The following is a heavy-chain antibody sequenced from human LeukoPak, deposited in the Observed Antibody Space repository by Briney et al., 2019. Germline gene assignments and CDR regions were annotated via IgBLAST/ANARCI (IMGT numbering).Heavy chain of an antibody. V-gene: IGHV1-46*01. CDR3: ARDITEISVHYDILTGYYT. Sequence: RASVKVSCKASGYIFTSYYMYWVRQAPGQGLEWIGIISPSGSSTTYAQKFQGRVTMTRDTSTSTVYMELSSLRSEDTAVYYCARDITEISVHYDILTGYYTWGQGTLVTVSS. CDR2: ISPSGSST. J-gene: IGHJ5*02. CDR1: GYIFTSYY. D-gene: IGHD3-9*01.